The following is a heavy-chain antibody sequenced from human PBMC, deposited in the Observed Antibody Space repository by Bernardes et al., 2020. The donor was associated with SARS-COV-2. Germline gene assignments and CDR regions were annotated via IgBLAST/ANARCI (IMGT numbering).Heavy chain of an antibody. V-gene: IGHV3-13*01. CDR1: GFTFSNYD. Sequence: GGSLRLSCAASGFTFSNYDMHWVRQAAGKGLEWVSTIGVPGDTYYPHSVKGRFTISRDNAKNSLFLQMSSLTAGDTAVYYCVRGGTGTTYYYYYGMDVWGQGTTVTVAS. J-gene: IGHJ6*02. CDR3: VRGGTGTTYYYYYGMDV. CDR2: IGVPGDT. D-gene: IGHD1-1*01.